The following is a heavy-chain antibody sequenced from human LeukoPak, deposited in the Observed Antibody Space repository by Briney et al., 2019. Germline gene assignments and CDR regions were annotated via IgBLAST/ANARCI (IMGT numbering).Heavy chain of an antibody. D-gene: IGHD3-16*01. CDR3: AALRRGKYGMDV. V-gene: IGHV3-9*01. Sequence: QTGGSLRLSCAASGFTFDDYAMHWVRQAPGKGLEWVSGISWNSGSIGYADSVKGRFTISRDNAKNSLYLQMNSLRAEDTAVYYCAALRRGKYGMDVWGQGTTVTVSS. CDR2: ISWNSGSI. CDR1: GFTFDDYA. J-gene: IGHJ6*02.